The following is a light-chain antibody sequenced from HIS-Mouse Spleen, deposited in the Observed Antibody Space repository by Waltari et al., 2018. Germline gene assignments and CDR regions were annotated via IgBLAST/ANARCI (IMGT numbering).Light chain of an antibody. CDR3: QAWDSSTAV. CDR2: QDS. CDR1: KLGDKY. J-gene: IGLJ1*01. Sequence: SYELTQPPSVSVSPGQTASITCSGDKLGDKYACWYQQKPGQSPVLVIYQDSNRPSGGPERFSGSSSGNTATLTISGTQAMDEADYYCQAWDSSTAVFGTGTKVTVL. V-gene: IGLV3-1*01.